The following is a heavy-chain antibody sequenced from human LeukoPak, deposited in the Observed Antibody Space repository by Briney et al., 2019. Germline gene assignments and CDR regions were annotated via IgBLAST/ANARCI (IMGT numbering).Heavy chain of an antibody. CDR3: ARGKNSFDI. V-gene: IGHV3-23*01. CDR2: ISGSGGST. CDR1: GFSFSNYG. Sequence: PGGSLRLSCAASGFSFSNYGMTWVRQAPGKGLEWVSAISGSGGSTYFADSVKGRFTISRDNSKNTLYLQMNSLRAEDTAVYYCARGKNSFDIWGQGTMVTVSS. J-gene: IGHJ3*02.